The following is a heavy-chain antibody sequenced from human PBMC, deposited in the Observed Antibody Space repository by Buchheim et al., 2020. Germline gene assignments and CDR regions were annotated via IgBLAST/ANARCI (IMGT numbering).Heavy chain of an antibody. J-gene: IGHJ4*02. CDR2: ISSSSSYI. CDR1: GFTFSSYS. Sequence: EVQLVESGGGLVKPGGSLRLSCAASGFTFSSYSMNWVRQAPGKGLEWVSSISSSSSYIYYADSVKGRFTISRDNAKNSLYLQMNSLRAEDTAVYYCARGTDDFWSAVTAFDYWGQGTL. D-gene: IGHD3-3*01. V-gene: IGHV3-21*01. CDR3: ARGTDDFWSAVTAFDY.